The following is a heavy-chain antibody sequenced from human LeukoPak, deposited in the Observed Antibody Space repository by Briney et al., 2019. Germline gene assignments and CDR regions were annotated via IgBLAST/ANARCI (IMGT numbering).Heavy chain of an antibody. V-gene: IGHV3-49*04. Sequence: GGSLRLSCTASGFTFGDYAMSWVSQAPGKGMEWVGFIRSKAYDGTTEYAASVKGRFTISRDDSKSIAYLQMNSLKTEDTAVYYCASSWYYYYGMDVWGQGTTVTVSS. J-gene: IGHJ6*02. CDR1: GFTFGDYA. CDR3: ASSWYYYYGMDV. CDR2: IRSKAYDGTT.